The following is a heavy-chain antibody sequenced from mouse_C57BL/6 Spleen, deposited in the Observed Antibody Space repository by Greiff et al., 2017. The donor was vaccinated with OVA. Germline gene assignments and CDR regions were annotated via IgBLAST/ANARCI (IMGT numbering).Heavy chain of an antibody. CDR3: ARQGYGSSYGWYFDV. D-gene: IGHD1-1*01. Sequence: VQLVESGPGLVQPSQSLSITCTVSGFSLTSYGVHWVRQSPGKGLEWLGVIWSGGSTDYNAAFISRLSISKDNSKSQVFFKMNSLQADDTAIYYCARQGYGSSYGWYFDVWGTGTTVTVSS. V-gene: IGHV2-2*01. J-gene: IGHJ1*03. CDR2: IWSGGST. CDR1: GFSLTSYG.